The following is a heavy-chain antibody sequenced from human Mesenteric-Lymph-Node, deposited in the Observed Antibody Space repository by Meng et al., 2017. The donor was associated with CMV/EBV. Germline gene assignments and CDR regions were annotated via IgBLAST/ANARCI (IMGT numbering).Heavy chain of an antibody. V-gene: IGHV3-48*03. J-gene: IGHJ6*02. Sequence: GESLKISCAASGFTFSRYWMHWVRQAPGKGLEWVSYITSSGSNRYYADSVKGRFTISRDNAKNSLYLQMNSLRAEDTAVYYCASHPFYHSSDNSHYSGMAVWGQGTTVTVSS. CDR3: ASHPFYHSSDNSHYSGMAV. CDR1: GFTFSRYW. CDR2: ITSSGSNR. D-gene: IGHD3-22*01.